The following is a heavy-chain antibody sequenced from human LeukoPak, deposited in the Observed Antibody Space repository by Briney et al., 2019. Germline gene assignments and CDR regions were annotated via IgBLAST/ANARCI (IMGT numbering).Heavy chain of an antibody. D-gene: IGHD5-12*01. Sequence: PSETLSLTCTVSGGSISSYYWSWIRQPPGKGLEWIGYIYYSGSTNYNPSLKSRVTMSVDTSKNQFSLKLSSVTAADTAAYYCARGNRYSGYEGDSWGQGTLVTVSS. J-gene: IGHJ4*02. CDR3: ARGNRYSGYEGDS. CDR2: IYYSGST. V-gene: IGHV4-59*12. CDR1: GGSISSYY.